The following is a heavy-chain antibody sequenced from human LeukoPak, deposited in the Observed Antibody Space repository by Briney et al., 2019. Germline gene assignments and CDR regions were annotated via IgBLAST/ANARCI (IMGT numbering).Heavy chain of an antibody. CDR2: MYYSGST. Sequence: SETLSLTCTVSGDSISSYFWSWIRQPPGKGLEWIGCMYYSGSTNYSPSLKSRVTISLDTSKNQFSLKLRSVTAADTAVYYCARDVSLAGLDAFEIWGQGTMVTVSS. D-gene: IGHD6-19*01. CDR3: ARDVSLAGLDAFEI. J-gene: IGHJ3*02. CDR1: GDSISSYF. V-gene: IGHV4-59*01.